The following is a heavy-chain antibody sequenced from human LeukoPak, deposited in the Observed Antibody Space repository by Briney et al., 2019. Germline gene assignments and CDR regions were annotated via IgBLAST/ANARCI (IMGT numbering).Heavy chain of an antibody. Sequence: KPSETLSLTCAVYGGSFSGYYWSWIRQPPGKGLEWTGEINHSGSTNYNPSLKSRVTISVDTSKNQFSLKVSSVTAADTAVYYCARGEDTPKNFDYWGQGTLVTVSS. CDR2: INHSGST. V-gene: IGHV4-34*01. D-gene: IGHD2-15*01. CDR3: ARGEDTPKNFDY. J-gene: IGHJ4*02. CDR1: GGSFSGYY.